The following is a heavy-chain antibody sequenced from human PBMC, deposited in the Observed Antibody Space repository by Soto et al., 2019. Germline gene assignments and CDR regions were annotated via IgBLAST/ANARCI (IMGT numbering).Heavy chain of an antibody. J-gene: IGHJ3*02. V-gene: IGHV5-51*01. CDR3: ASRKRTTDAFDI. CDR2: MYLDDSYT. CDR1: GYSFSSYW. D-gene: IGHD1-1*01. Sequence: LKISCKASGYSFSSYWIGWVRQTPGKGLEWMGFMYLDDSYTRYSPSFQGQVTISGDKSISTAYLQWSSLRASDTAMYYCASRKRTTDAFDIWGQGTLVTVSS.